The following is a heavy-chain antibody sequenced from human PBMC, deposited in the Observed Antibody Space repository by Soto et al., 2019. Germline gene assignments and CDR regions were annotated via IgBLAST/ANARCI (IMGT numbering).Heavy chain of an antibody. CDR3: ARLTTIISGAFAD. CDR1: GASIGSGSYY. CDR2: IYDSGRT. D-gene: IGHD7-27*01. Sequence: QVQLQESGPGLVQPSQTLSLTGTVSGASIGSGSYYWSWIRQYPGEGLVWIGHIYDSGRTYYNPYPECRVSVSIDTSKHEFSLTLTSVTAADTAVYYCARLTTIISGAFADWGLGAVVTVSS. J-gene: IGHJ4*02. V-gene: IGHV4-31*03.